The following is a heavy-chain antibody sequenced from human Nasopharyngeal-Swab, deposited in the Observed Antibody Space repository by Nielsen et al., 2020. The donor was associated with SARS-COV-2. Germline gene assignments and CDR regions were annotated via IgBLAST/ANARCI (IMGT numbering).Heavy chain of an antibody. CDR1: GFSFRNYG. D-gene: IGHD3-9*01. Sequence: GESLKISCAASGFSFRNYGMHWVRQAPGKGLEWVAVISFDGGNTNYADSVGGRFTISRDNYENTLHLQMNSLRVEDTAVYYCSREGHVYSFYDVLAGHQDSWGQGTLVTVSS. V-gene: IGHV3-30*03. CDR3: SREGHVYSFYDVLAGHQDS. CDR2: ISFDGGNT. J-gene: IGHJ4*02.